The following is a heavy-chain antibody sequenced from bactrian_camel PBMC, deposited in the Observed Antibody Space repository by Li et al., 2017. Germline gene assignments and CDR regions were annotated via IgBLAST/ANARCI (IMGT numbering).Heavy chain of an antibody. CDR1: ALTDISKC. D-gene: IGHD6*01. CDR2: LVRGGAA. Sequence: HVQLVESGGGSVQAGESLRISCVWSALTDISKCMAWFRQAPGKEREGVASLVRGGAANYTDSVKGRFTISIDKDKNTLYLQMNNLKPEDTAVYYCAADRRRTWYGCDSRFDFGSWGHGTQVTVS. V-gene: IGHV3S53*01. CDR3: AADRRRTWYGCDSRFDFGS. J-gene: IGHJ6*01.